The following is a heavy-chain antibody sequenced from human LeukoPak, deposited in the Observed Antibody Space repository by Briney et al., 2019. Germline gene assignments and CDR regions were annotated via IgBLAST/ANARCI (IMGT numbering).Heavy chain of an antibody. CDR1: GYIFTSYV. D-gene: IGHD3-22*01. CDR3: ARGDYETHGYQTR. CDR2: INTNTGNP. J-gene: IGHJ4*02. V-gene: IGHV7-4-1*02. Sequence: ASVKVSCKASGYIFTSYVLHWVQQAPGQGLEWMGWINTNTGNPTYAQGFTGRFVFSLDTSVSTAYLQISSLKADDTAMYYCARGDYETHGYQTRWGQGTLVTVSS.